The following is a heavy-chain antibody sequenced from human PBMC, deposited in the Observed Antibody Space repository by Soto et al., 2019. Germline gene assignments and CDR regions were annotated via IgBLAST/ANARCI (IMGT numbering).Heavy chain of an antibody. CDR1: GYTFTSYY. D-gene: IGHD3-22*01. J-gene: IGHJ4*02. CDR3: ARDGAHYDSSGPSFDY. CDR2: INPSGGST. V-gene: IGHV1-46*01. Sequence: ASVKVSCKASGYTFTSYYMHWVRQAPGQGLEWMGIINPSGGSTSYAQKFQGRVTMTRDTSTSTVYMELSSLRSEDTAVYYCARDGAHYDSSGPSFDYWGQGTLVTVSS.